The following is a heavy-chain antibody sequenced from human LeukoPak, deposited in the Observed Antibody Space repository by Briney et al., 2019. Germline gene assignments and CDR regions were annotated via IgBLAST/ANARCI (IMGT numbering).Heavy chain of an antibody. CDR2: IYYSGST. D-gene: IGHD6-19*01. CDR3: ARPQSVTGLGTGWFDP. CDR1: DGSISTYY. V-gene: IGHV4-59*08. J-gene: IGHJ5*02. Sequence: SSETLSLTCTVSDGSISTYYWSWIRQPPGKGLEWIGYIYYSGSTNYNPSLKSRVTISVDTSKNQFSLKLSSVTAADTAVYYCARPQSVTGLGTGWFDPWGQGTLVTVSS.